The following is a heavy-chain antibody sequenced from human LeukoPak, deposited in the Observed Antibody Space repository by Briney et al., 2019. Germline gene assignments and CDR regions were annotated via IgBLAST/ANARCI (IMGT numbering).Heavy chain of an antibody. CDR3: ARGEEFGSGDYGVRWYFDL. CDR2: MNHSGST. J-gene: IGHJ2*01. Sequence: SETLSLTCVDYGGSFSGSYWSWMRHPPGKGLQWLGEMNHSGSTNYTPSLKTRVTLSADTSKNQFSLKLSSVTAEDAAVYYCARGEEFGSGDYGVRWYFDLWGRGTLVTVSS. V-gene: IGHV4-34*01. CDR1: GGSFSGSY. D-gene: IGHD4-17*01.